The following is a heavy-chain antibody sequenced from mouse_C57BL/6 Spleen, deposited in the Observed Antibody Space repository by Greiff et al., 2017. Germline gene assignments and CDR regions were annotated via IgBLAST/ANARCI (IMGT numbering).Heavy chain of an antibody. V-gene: IGHV6-3*01. CDR2: IRLKSDNYAT. J-gene: IGHJ3*01. D-gene: IGHD2-4*01. CDR3: TYYDYDGRFAY. CDR1: GFTFSNYW. Sequence: EVQRVESGGGLVQPGGSMKLSCVASGFTFSNYWMNWVRQSPEQGLEWVAQIRLKSDNYATHDAESVKERFTIPRDDPKRSVYLQMNNLKAEDTVIYSCTYYDYDGRFAYWGQATLVSVSA.